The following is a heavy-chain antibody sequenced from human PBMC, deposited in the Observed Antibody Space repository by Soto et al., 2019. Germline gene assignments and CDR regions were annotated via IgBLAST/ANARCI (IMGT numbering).Heavy chain of an antibody. J-gene: IGHJ6*02. Sequence: EVQLVESGGGLVQPGGSLRLSCVASEFTFSSYAGNWVRQAPGKGLEWVSYISGSGSTIHYADSVKGRFTISRDNAKNSLYLQMNSLRAEDTAVYYCARELGHYDISGYLGAYYHDGMDVWGQGTTVTVSS. CDR2: ISGSGSTI. CDR1: EFTFSSYA. D-gene: IGHD3-22*01. V-gene: IGHV3-48*03. CDR3: ARELGHYDISGYLGAYYHDGMDV.